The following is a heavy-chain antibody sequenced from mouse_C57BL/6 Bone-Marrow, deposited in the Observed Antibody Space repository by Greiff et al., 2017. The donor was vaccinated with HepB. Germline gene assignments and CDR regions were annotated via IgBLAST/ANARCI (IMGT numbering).Heavy chain of an antibody. CDR1: GYTFPSYW. D-gene: IGHD1-1*01. Sequence: QVQLQQPGAELVKPGASVKLSCKASGYTFPSYWMHWVKQRPGQGLEWIGMIHPNSGSTNYNEKFKSKATLTVDKSSSTAYMQLSSLTSEDSAVYYCARRDGSDPHYFDYWGQGTTLTVSS. CDR2: IHPNSGST. V-gene: IGHV1-64*01. CDR3: ARRDGSDPHYFDY. J-gene: IGHJ2*01.